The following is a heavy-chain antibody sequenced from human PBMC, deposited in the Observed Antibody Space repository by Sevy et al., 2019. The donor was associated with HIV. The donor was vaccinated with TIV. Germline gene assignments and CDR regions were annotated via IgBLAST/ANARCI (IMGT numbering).Heavy chain of an antibody. CDR3: VREVVGTSLDKRFDY. J-gene: IGHJ4*02. CDR2: IKQDESEK. Sequence: GGSLGLSCVASGFTFSSHWMSWVRQAPGKGLEWVANIKQDESEKYYVDSVKGRFTISRDNARKSVFLEMNSLSTEDTDVYSCVREVVGTSLDKRFDYWGQGNLVTVSS. V-gene: IGHV3-7*01. D-gene: IGHD1-1*01. CDR1: GFTFSSHW.